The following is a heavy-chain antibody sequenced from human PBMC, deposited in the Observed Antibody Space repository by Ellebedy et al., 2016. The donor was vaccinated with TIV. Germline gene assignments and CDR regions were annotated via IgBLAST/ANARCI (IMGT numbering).Heavy chain of an antibody. CDR1: GYTFIDYY. Sequence: ASVKVSXXASGYTFIDYYMNWVRQAPGQGLEWMGIINLSRGNTAYAQKFEGRITMTRDTSTTTVYMELSSLRSEDTAVYYCARSPPYSGSHDFYFDYWGQGTLVTVSS. CDR2: INLSRGNT. J-gene: IGHJ4*02. D-gene: IGHD1-26*01. V-gene: IGHV1-46*01. CDR3: ARSPPYSGSHDFYFDY.